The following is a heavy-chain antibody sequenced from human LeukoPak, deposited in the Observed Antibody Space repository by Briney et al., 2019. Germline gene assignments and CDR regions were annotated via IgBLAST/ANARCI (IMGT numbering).Heavy chain of an antibody. Sequence: GASVKVSCKASGYTFTGYYIHWVRQAPGQGLEWMGWINPNSGGTNYAQKFQGRVTMTRDTSISTAYMELSRLRYDDAAVYYCARDLYGDYYGMDVWGQGTTVTVSS. CDR2: INPNSGGT. J-gene: IGHJ6*02. CDR1: GYTFTGYY. V-gene: IGHV1-2*02. D-gene: IGHD4-17*01. CDR3: ARDLYGDYYGMDV.